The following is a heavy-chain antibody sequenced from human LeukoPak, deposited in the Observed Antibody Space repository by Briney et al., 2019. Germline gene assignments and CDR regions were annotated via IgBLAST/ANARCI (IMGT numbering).Heavy chain of an antibody. Sequence: GGSLRLSCAASGFTFSSYAMSWVRQAPGKGLEWVSVISGSGVSTYYADSVKGRFTLSRDSSKNTLYLQVNSLRAEDTALYYCAKPPTWSSSGWYYFDYWGQGTLVTVSS. J-gene: IGHJ4*02. CDR2: ISGSGVST. CDR1: GFTFSSYA. D-gene: IGHD6-19*01. V-gene: IGHV3-23*01. CDR3: AKPPTWSSSGWYYFDY.